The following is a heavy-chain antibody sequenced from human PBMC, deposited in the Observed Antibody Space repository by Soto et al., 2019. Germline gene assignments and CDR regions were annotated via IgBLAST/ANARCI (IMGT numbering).Heavy chain of an antibody. CDR2: IMAFIGST. J-gene: IGHJ4*02. D-gene: IGHD6-6*01. Sequence: QVQLVQSGAEVKKPGSSMKVSCKTSGGTLGTYDINWVRQAPGQGLEWMGGIMAFIGSTKYAQKFQGRVTITADTSIDTVYMELNSLTSEDTAVYYCAGGGFSSSWRFEHWGQGTLVTVSS. CDR3: AGGGFSSSWRFEH. CDR1: GGTLGTYD. V-gene: IGHV1-69*06.